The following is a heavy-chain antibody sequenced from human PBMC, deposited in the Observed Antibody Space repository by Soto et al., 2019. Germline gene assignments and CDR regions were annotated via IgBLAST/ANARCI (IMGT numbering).Heavy chain of an antibody. J-gene: IGHJ3*02. D-gene: IGHD2-8*01. V-gene: IGHV3-15*07. Sequence: GGSLRLSCAASGFTFSNAWMNWVRQAPGKGLEWVGRIKSKTDGGTTDYAAPVKGRFTISRDDSKNTLYLQMNSLKTKDTAVYYCTTDAGVYFRRAFDIWGQGTMVTVSS. CDR3: TTDAGVYFRRAFDI. CDR2: IKSKTDGGTT. CDR1: GFTFSNAW.